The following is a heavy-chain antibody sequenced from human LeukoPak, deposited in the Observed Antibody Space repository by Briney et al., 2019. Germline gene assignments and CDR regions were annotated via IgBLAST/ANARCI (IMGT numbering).Heavy chain of an antibody. CDR3: ARARGYSSSWYEDY. V-gene: IGHV4-59*01. J-gene: IGHJ4*02. CDR1: GGSISSYY. Sequence: SETLSLTCTVSGGSISSYYWSWIRQPPGKGLEWIGYIYYSGSTNYNPSLKSRVTISVDMSKNQFSLKLSSVTAADTAVYYCARARGYSSSWYEDYWGQGTLVTVSS. D-gene: IGHD6-13*01. CDR2: IYYSGST.